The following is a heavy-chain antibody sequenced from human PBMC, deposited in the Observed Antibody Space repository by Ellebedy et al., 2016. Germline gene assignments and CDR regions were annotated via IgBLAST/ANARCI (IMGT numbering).Heavy chain of an antibody. CDR2: MNPNSGNT. V-gene: IGHV1-8*01. CDR1: GYTFTSYD. D-gene: IGHD2-2*01. Sequence: ASVKVSCXASGYTFTSYDINWVRQATGQGLEWMGWMNPNSGNTGYAQKFQGRVTMTRNTSISTAYMELSSLRSEDTAVYYCARDPGGYCSSTSCSTFDYWGQGTLVTVSS. J-gene: IGHJ4*02. CDR3: ARDPGGYCSSTSCSTFDY.